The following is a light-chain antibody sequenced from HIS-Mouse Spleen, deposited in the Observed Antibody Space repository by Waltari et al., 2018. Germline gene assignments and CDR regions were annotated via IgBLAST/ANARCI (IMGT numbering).Light chain of an antibody. CDR1: NIGSES. J-gene: IGLJ2*01. CDR3: QVWDSSSDHVV. CDR2: DDS. V-gene: IGLV3-21*03. Sequence: SYVLTQPPSVSVAPGKTARITCGGNNIGSESVHWYQQKPGQAPVLVVYDDSDRPSGCPERFSGSNSGNTATLTISRVEAGDEADYYCQVWDSSSDHVVFGGGTKLTVL.